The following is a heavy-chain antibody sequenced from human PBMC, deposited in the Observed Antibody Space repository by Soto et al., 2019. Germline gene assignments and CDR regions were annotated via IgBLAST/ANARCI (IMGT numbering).Heavy chain of an antibody. V-gene: IGHV1-18*04. CDR2: ISGYNGQT. Sequence: QVQLVQSGPEVKKPGASVKVSCKASAYTFTTYGISWVRQAPGQGLEWMGWISGYNGQTNYPQKFRGRVTLTTDTSKSTAYMELRSLRSDDTAMYYCARDNRKELWVEGLNAMAVWGQGTTVTVSS. CDR3: ARDNRKELWVEGLNAMAV. J-gene: IGHJ6*02. CDR1: AYTFTTYG. D-gene: IGHD3-10*01.